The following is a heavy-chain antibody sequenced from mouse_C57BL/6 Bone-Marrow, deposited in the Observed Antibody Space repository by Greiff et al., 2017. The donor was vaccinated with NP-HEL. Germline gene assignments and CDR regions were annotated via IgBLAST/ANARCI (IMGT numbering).Heavy chain of an antibody. Sequence: EVQRVESEGGLVQPGSSMKLSCTTSGFTFSDYYMAWVRQVPEKGLDWVANINYDGSSTYYLDSLNSRFIISRANAKNILYLQMSSLKTEDTATYYCAREGGLRRRTYAMDYWGQGTSVTVSS. CDR1: GFTFSDYY. CDR3: AREGGLRRRTYAMDY. D-gene: IGHD2-4*01. J-gene: IGHJ4*01. CDR2: INYDGSST. V-gene: IGHV5-16*01.